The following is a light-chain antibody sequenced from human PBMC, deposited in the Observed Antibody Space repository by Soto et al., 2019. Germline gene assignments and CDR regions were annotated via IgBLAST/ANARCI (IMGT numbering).Light chain of an antibody. Sequence: AIRMTQSPSSPSASTGDRVTITCRASQGISSYLAWYQQKPGKAPKLLIYAASTLQSGVPSRFSGSGSGTDFTLTVSWLQSEDFATYDCQQYYSYPPGTFGPGTKVDIK. CDR2: AAS. J-gene: IGKJ3*01. V-gene: IGKV1-8*01. CDR1: QGISSY. CDR3: QQYYSYPPGT.